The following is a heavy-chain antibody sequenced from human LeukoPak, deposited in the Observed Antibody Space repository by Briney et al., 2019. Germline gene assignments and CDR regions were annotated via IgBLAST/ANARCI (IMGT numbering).Heavy chain of an antibody. CDR2: ISKDGSST. V-gene: IGHV3-74*01. CDR3: AASMAGFNWFDP. J-gene: IGHJ5*02. D-gene: IGHD6-19*01. Sequence: GGSLRLSCAASASTFSSNWMHWVRQAPGKGLVWVSRISKDGSSTSYADSVKGRFTISRDNAKNTLYLQMSSLTVEDTAVYYCAASMAGFNWFDPWGQGTLVSVSS. CDR1: ASTFSSNW.